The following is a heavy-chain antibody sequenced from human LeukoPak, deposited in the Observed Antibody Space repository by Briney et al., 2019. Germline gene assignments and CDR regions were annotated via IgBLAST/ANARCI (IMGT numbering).Heavy chain of an antibody. Sequence: GESLKISCKGSGYSFTSYWIGWVRQMPGKGLEWMGIIYPGDSDTRYSPSFQGHVTISADKSISTAYLQWSSLKASDTAMYYCARQGGYCSGGSCYYNWFDPWGQGTLVTVSS. V-gene: IGHV5-51*01. D-gene: IGHD2-15*01. CDR2: IYPGDSDT. CDR3: ARQGGYCSGGSCYYNWFDP. J-gene: IGHJ5*02. CDR1: GYSFTSYW.